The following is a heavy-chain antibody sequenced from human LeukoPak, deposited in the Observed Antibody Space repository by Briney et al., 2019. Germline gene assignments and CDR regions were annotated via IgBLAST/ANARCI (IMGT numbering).Heavy chain of an antibody. Sequence: PGGSLRLSCAASGFTFSSYAMSWVRQAPGKGLEWVSAISGNGGSTYYADSVKGRFTISRDNSKNTLYLQMNSLRAEDTAVYYCAKGGDGSGSYFLGYYCMDVWGKGTTVTVSS. J-gene: IGHJ6*03. CDR2: ISGNGGST. D-gene: IGHD3-10*01. CDR3: AKGGDGSGSYFLGYYCMDV. CDR1: GFTFSSYA. V-gene: IGHV3-23*01.